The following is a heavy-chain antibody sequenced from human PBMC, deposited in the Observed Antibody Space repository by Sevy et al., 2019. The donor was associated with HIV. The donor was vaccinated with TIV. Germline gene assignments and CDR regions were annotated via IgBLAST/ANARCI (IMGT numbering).Heavy chain of an antibody. CDR2: IGTSSTYI. D-gene: IGHD1-26*01. J-gene: IGHJ6*02. V-gene: IGHV3-21*01. Sequence: GGSLRLSCTASGFIFSHYSMNWVRQAPGKGLEWVSSIGTSSTYIYYADSVKGRFTISRDNAKNLLYLQMNSLRAEDTAVYQCARDRGVGTSSYGMDVWGQGTTVTVSS. CDR1: GFIFSHYS. CDR3: ARDRGVGTSSYGMDV.